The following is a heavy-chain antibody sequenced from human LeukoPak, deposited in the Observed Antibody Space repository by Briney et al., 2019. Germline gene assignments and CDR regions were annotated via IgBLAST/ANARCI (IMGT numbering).Heavy chain of an antibody. J-gene: IGHJ6*02. CDR2: ISSSSSTI. CDR1: GFTFSSYS. CDR3: ARVSPYYYDSSGYYYPLPYYGMDV. D-gene: IGHD3-22*01. V-gene: IGHV3-48*01. Sequence: GGSLRLSCAASGFTFSSYSMNWVRQAPGKGLEWVSYISSSSSTIYYADSVKGRFTISRDNAKNSLYLQMNSLRAEDTDVYYCARVSPYYYDSSGYYYPLPYYGMDVWGQGTTVTVSS.